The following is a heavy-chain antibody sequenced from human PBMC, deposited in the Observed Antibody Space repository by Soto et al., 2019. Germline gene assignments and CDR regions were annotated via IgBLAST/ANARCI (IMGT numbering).Heavy chain of an antibody. Sequence: GGSLRLSCAASGFTFSSYGMHWVRQAPGKGLEWVAVIWYDGSNKYYADSVKGRFTISRDNSKNTLYLQMNSLRAEDTAVYYCARDRSGGSPDAFDIWGQGTMVTVSS. J-gene: IGHJ3*02. CDR1: GFTFSSYG. V-gene: IGHV3-33*08. D-gene: IGHD2-15*01. CDR2: IWYDGSNK. CDR3: ARDRSGGSPDAFDI.